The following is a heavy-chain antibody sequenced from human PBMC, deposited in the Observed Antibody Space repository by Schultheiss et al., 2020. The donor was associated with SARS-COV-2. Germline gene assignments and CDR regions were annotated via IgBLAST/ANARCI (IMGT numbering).Heavy chain of an antibody. Sequence: GESLKISCAASGFTFSSYAMSWVRQAPGKGLEWVSAVSAGGGTTYYADSVKGRFTISRDNSKNTLYLQMNSLRAEDTAVYYCAKNTVQIFGVVDAFDIWGQGTMVTVSS. V-gene: IGHV3-23*01. D-gene: IGHD3-3*01. CDR2: VSAGGGTT. CDR1: GFTFSSYA. CDR3: AKNTVQIFGVVDAFDI. J-gene: IGHJ3*02.